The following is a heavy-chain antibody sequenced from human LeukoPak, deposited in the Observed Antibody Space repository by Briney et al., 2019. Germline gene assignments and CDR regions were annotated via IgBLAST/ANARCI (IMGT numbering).Heavy chain of an antibody. CDR3: ARFAVHRRITVAGQFGLDY. D-gene: IGHD6-19*01. CDR1: GYTFTSYN. V-gene: IGHV1-46*01. CDR2: IKPSSGST. Sequence: GASVKDSCKPPGYTFTSYNIYWVRQAPRQRLEWMGIIKPSSGSTNYAQKFQGSGTMAGDTSTSTVYMELSSLRSEDTAVYYCARFAVHRRITVAGQFGLDYWGQGTLVSVSS. J-gene: IGHJ4*02.